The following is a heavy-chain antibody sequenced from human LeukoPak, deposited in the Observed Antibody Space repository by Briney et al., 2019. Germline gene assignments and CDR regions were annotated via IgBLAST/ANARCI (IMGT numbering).Heavy chain of an antibody. CDR1: GDSVSNNNTA. CDR3: ARFDRRRKNFDY. Sequence: SQTLSLTCVISGDSVSNNNTAWNWIRQSPSRGLEWLGRTYYRSKWYNDYAVSVKSRITINPDTSKNQFSLQLRSVTPEDTAVYYCARFDRRRKNFDYWGQGTLPTVSS. D-gene: IGHD3-22*01. J-gene: IGHJ4*02. CDR2: TYYRSKWYN. V-gene: IGHV6-1*01.